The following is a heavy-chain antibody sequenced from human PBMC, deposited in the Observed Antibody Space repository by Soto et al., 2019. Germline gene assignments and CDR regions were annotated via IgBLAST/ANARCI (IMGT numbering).Heavy chain of an antibody. V-gene: IGHV4-59*01. Sequence: PSETLSLTCTVSGGSISSYYWSWIRQPPGKGLEWIGYIYYSGSTNYNPSLKSRVTISVDTSKNQFSLKLSSVTAADTAVYYCARRSARFQDSSGYYYSNWFDPWGQGTLVTGSS. CDR1: GGSISSYY. D-gene: IGHD3-22*01. CDR2: IYYSGST. J-gene: IGHJ5*02. CDR3: ARRSARFQDSSGYYYSNWFDP.